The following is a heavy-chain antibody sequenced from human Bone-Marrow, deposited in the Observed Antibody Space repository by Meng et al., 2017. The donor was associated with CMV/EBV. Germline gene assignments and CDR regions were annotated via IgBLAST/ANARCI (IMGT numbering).Heavy chain of an antibody. D-gene: IGHD6-19*01. V-gene: IGHV1-18*01. CDR3: ARDRALGYSRGWYYGY. CDR1: GYTFTSYG. CDR2: ISAYNGNT. J-gene: IGHJ4*02. Sequence: ASVKVSCKASGYTFTSYGISWVRQAPGQGLEWMGWISAYNGNTNYAQKLQGRVTMTTDTSTSTAYMELRRLRSDDTAVYYCARDRALGYSRGWYYGYWGQGTRVTVSS.